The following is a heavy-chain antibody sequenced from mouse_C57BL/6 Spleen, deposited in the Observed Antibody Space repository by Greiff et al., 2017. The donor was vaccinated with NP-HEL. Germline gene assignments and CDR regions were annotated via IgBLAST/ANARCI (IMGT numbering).Heavy chain of an antibody. CDR3: AASYGAY. D-gene: IGHD1-1*01. J-gene: IGHJ3*01. V-gene: IGHV14-2*01. CDR2: IDPEDGET. CDR1: GFNIKDYY. Sequence: EVQLQQSGAELVKPGASVKLSCTASGFNIKDYYMHWVKQRPEQGLEWIGRIDPEDGETKYAPKFQGKATLTADTSSHPAYLQISSLTSEDTAVYYCAASYGAYWGQGTLVTVSA.